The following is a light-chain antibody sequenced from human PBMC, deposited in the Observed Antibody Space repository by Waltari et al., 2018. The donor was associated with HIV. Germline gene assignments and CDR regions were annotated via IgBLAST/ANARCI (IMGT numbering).Light chain of an antibody. CDR3: QVWDRPSDQWV. CDR1: NLGNKG. V-gene: IGLV3-21*01. Sequence: YVLTQPPSVSVAPGAMARLTCGGNNLGNKGVPWYQRKSGQAPLLVIFDNVDRPSRITERFSGSISGFTATLAISRVEPGDEAVYYCQVWDRPSDQWVFGGGTTLIV. CDR2: DNV. J-gene: IGLJ3*02.